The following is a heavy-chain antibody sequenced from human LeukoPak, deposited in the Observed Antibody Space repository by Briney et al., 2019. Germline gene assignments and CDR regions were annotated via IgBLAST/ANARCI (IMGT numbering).Heavy chain of an antibody. CDR1: GGSISSYY. CDR3: ARDRGAVAAAGLLD. D-gene: IGHD6-19*01. CDR2: IYYSGST. V-gene: IGHV4-59*01. J-gene: IGHJ4*02. Sequence: PSETLSLTCTVSGGSISSYYWSWIRQPPGKGLEWIGYIYYSGSTNYNPSLKSRVTISVDTSKNQFSLKLSSVTAADTAVYYCARDRGAVAAAGLLDWGQGTLVTVSS.